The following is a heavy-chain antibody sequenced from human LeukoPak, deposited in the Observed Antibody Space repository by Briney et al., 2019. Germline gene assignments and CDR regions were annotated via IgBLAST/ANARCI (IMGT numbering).Heavy chain of an antibody. J-gene: IGHJ6*03. CDR3: ARDPSRFSYYYYMDV. CDR1: GFTFSDYY. D-gene: IGHD3-3*01. Sequence: AGGSLRLSCAASGFTFSDYYMSWIRQAPGKGLEWVSYISSSGSTIYYADSVKGRFTTSRDNAKNSLYLQMNSLRAEDTAVYYCARDPSRFSYYYYMDVWGKGTTVTVSS. CDR2: ISSSGSTI. V-gene: IGHV3-11*04.